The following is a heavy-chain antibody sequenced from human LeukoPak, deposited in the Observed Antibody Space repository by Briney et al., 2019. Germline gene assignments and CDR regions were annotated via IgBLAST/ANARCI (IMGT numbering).Heavy chain of an antibody. D-gene: IGHD1-26*01. CDR3: ARFRFSGSYFDY. CDR2: INAGNGNT. Sequence: ASVTVSCKASGYTFTSYAMHWVRQAPGQRLEWMGWINAGNGNTKYSQKFQGRVTITRDTSASTAYMELSSLRSEDTAVYYCARFRFSGSYFDYWGQGTLVTVSS. CDR1: GYTFTSYA. J-gene: IGHJ4*02. V-gene: IGHV1-3*01.